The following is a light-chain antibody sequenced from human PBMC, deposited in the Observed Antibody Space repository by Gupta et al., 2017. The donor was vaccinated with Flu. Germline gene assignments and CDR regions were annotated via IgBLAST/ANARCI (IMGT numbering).Light chain of an antibody. V-gene: IGKV2-30*02. CDR1: QSLVHSNGNTY. CDR2: DVS. CDR3: THGIKMGT. Sequence: PVTLGQPASISCRSSQSLVHSNGNTYLNWFQQRPGQSPRRLIYDVSKRDYGVPERFSGSGSGTDFTLKSRWGEAEDLGIYYFTHGIKMGTFGQGTKVEIK. J-gene: IGKJ2*02.